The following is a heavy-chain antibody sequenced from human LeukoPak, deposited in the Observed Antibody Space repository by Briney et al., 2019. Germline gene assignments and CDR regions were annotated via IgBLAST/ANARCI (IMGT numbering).Heavy chain of an antibody. D-gene: IGHD2-21*02. Sequence: NPGGSLRLSCAAPGFTFSNYSMNWVRQAPGKGLEWVSSIGSTSHFRYYADSLKGRVTISRDNAKNSLYLQMSSLRVEDTAVYYCARSCDGDCYSDYWGQGALVTVSS. CDR2: IGSTSHFR. V-gene: IGHV3-21*01. J-gene: IGHJ4*02. CDR1: GFTFSNYS. CDR3: ARSCDGDCYSDY.